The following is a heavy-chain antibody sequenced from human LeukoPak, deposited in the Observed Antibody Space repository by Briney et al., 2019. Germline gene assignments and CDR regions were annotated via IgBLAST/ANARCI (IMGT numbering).Heavy chain of an antibody. J-gene: IGHJ4*02. V-gene: IGHV1-69*04. D-gene: IGHD1-26*01. CDR3: ARVIVGATGYYFDY. CDR2: IIPILGIA. Sequence: SVKVSCKASGGTFSSYAISWVRQAPGQGLEWMGRIIPILGIANYAQKFQGRVTITADKSTSTAHMELSSLRSEDTAVYYCARVIVGATGYYFDYWGQGTLVTVSS. CDR1: GGTFSSYA.